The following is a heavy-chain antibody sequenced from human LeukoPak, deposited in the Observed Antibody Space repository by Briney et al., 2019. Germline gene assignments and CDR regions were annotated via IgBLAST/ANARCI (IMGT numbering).Heavy chain of an antibody. Sequence: GGSLRLSCAASGFTFSSYGMHWVRQAPGKGLEWVAVTWYDGSNKYYADSVKGRFTISRDNSKNTLYLQMNSLRAEDTAVYYCAKDYYDSSGWNLIDYWGQGTLVTVSS. CDR3: AKDYYDSSGWNLIDY. CDR1: GFTFSSYG. J-gene: IGHJ4*02. D-gene: IGHD3-22*01. CDR2: TWYDGSNK. V-gene: IGHV3-33*06.